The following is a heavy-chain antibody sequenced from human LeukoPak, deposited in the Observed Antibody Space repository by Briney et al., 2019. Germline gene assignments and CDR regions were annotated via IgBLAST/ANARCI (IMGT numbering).Heavy chain of an antibody. J-gene: IGHJ4*02. D-gene: IGHD3-10*01. Sequence: PETLSLTCAVYGGSFSGYYWSWIRQPPGKGLEWIGEINHSGSTNYNPSLKSRVTISVDTSKNQFFLKLSSVTAADTAVYYCARGGSKKRGGYYGYWGQGTLVTVSS. CDR2: INHSGST. CDR3: ARGGSKKRGGYYGY. CDR1: GGSFSGYY. V-gene: IGHV4-34*01.